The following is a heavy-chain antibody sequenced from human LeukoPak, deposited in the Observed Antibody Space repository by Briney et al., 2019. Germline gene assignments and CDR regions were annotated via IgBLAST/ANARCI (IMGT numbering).Heavy chain of an antibody. CDR2: ISSSSSYI. D-gene: IGHD2-2*01. V-gene: IGHV3-21*01. Sequence: GGSLRLSCAASGFTFSSYSMNWVRQAPGKGLEWVSSISSSSSYIYYADSVKGRFTISRDNAKNSLYLVMNSLRAEDTAVCYCGSDLSGTPDIWGQGTMVTVSS. CDR1: GFTFSSYS. CDR3: GSDLSGTPDI. J-gene: IGHJ3*02.